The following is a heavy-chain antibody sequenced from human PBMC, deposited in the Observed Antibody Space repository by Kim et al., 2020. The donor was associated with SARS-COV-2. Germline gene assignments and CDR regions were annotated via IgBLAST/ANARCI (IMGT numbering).Heavy chain of an antibody. CDR1: GGSISSSNW. Sequence: SETLSLTCAVSGGSISSSNWWSWVRQPPGKGLEWIGEIYHSGSTNYNPSLKSRVTISVDKSKNQFSLKLSSVTAADTAVYYCAREDCGGDCYSTTALSRNYYYYGMDVWGQGTTVTVSS. CDR3: AREDCGGDCYSTTALSRNYYYYGMDV. CDR2: IYHSGST. J-gene: IGHJ6*02. D-gene: IGHD2-21*02. V-gene: IGHV4-4*02.